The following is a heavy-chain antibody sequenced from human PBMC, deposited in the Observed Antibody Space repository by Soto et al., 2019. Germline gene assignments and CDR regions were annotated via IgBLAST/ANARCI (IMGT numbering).Heavy chain of an antibody. CDR2: ISYDGSNK. D-gene: IGHD2-2*01. Sequence: PGGSLRLSCAASGFTFSSYGMHWVRQAPGKGLEWVAVISYDGSNKYYADSVKGRFTISRDNSKNTLYLQMNSLRAEDTAVYYCAKEAYCSSTSCPDYYYYYGMDVWGQGTTVTVSS. V-gene: IGHV3-30*18. CDR1: GFTFSSYG. J-gene: IGHJ6*02. CDR3: AKEAYCSSTSCPDYYYYYGMDV.